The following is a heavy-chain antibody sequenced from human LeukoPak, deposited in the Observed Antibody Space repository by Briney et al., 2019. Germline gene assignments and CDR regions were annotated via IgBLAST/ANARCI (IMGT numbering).Heavy chain of an antibody. CDR1: GFTFTRYW. CDR3: ARGGSYGDY. CDR2: VNPDGSSV. V-gene: IGHV3-74*01. J-gene: IGHJ4*02. Sequence: GGSLRLSCAASGFTFTRYWMHWVRQVPGKGLVWVSRVNPDGSSVTYGDSVKGRFTSSRDNAKNTLYLQMHGLRAEDMAVYYCARGGSYGDYWGQGILVTVSS. D-gene: IGHD3-16*01.